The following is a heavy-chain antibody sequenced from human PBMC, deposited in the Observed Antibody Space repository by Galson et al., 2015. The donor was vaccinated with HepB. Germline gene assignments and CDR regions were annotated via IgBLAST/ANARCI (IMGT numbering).Heavy chain of an antibody. D-gene: IGHD5-18*01. CDR1: GGSISNYY. J-gene: IGHJ4*02. Sequence: ETLSLTCTVSGGSISNYYWTWIRQPPGKGLEWVGHIYYSGNTKYNSSLKSRVTLSVDTSKNQFSLKLNSVTAADTAVYYCARWGNSYGSYYFDYWGQGTLVTVSS. CDR3: ARWGNSYGSYYFDY. V-gene: IGHV4-59*01. CDR2: IYYSGNT.